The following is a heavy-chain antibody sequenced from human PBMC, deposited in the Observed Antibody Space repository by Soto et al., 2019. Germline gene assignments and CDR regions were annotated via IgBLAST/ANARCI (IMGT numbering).Heavy chain of an antibody. CDR2: IDTSGTKI. D-gene: IGHD2-15*01. J-gene: IGHJ4*02. V-gene: IGHV3-11*01. CDR3: ASHYYRCSCYLAPVDY. Sequence: QVQLVESGGDLVKPGGSLRLSCAASGYTFSDYYMSWIRQAPGKGLEWISYIDTSGTKIYYADSVKGRFTITRDNAKNSLEMEMSSLRDEDTAVYYCASHYYRCSCYLAPVDYWGQGSQVTVYS. CDR1: GYTFSDYY.